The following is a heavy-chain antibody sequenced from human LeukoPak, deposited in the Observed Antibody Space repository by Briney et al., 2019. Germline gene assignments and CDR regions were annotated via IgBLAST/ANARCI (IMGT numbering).Heavy chain of an antibody. CDR3: AREPPGY. J-gene: IGHJ4*02. Sequence: SETLPLTCTVSGGSVTSGNYYWNWIRQPAGKGLEWIGRIYTNGGASYNPSLKSRVTISIDASKNQFSLKLSSVTAADTAVYYCAREPPGYWGQGILVTVSS. CDR2: IYTNGGA. V-gene: IGHV4-61*02. CDR1: GGSVTSGNYY.